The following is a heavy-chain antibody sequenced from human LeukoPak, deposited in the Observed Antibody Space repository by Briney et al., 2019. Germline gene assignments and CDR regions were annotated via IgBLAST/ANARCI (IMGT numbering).Heavy chain of an antibody. CDR1: GFTFSNLW. J-gene: IGHJ4*02. CDR2: IKQDGSDI. D-gene: IGHD6-19*01. V-gene: IGHV3-7*03. Sequence: PGGSLRLSCTVSGFTFSNLWMTWVRQAPGKGLEWVANIKQDGSDIYYMDSVKGRFTISRDNAKNSLYLQMNNLRAEDTAMYYCVGGSGWLGDSWGRGTLVTVSS. CDR3: VGGSGWLGDS.